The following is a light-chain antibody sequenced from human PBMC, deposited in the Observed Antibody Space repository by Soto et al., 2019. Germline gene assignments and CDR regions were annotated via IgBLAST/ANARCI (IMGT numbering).Light chain of an antibody. CDR1: QSVNSDY. J-gene: IGKJ2*01. Sequence: EIVLTQSPGTLSLSPGERATFSCRASQSVNSDYLAWYQQRPGLAPRLLIYGTSNRATGIPDRFSGSGSGTDFTLTINTLEPEDFAVYYCQRYGSSPLYAFGHGTKLEIK. CDR2: GTS. V-gene: IGKV3-20*01. CDR3: QRYGSSPLYA.